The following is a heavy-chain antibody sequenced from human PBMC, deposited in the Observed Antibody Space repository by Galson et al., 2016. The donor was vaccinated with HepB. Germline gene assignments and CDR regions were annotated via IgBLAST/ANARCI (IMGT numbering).Heavy chain of an antibody. CDR2: ISGGGGDK. CDR3: AKDRTVAPGNVCWFDP. J-gene: IGHJ5*02. Sequence: SLRLSCAASGFSFDIYAMSWVRRAPGKGLEWVSSISGGGGDKYYADSVKGRFTISRDNSKNRLYLQMNRLGVEDTAVYYCAKDRTVAPGNVCWFDPWGQGTLVTVSS. CDR1: GFSFDIYA. D-gene: IGHD1-1*01. V-gene: IGHV3-23*01.